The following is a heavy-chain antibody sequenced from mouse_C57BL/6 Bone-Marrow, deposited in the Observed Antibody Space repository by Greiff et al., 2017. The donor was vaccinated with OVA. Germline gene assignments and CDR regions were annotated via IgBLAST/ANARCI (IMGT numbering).Heavy chain of an antibody. CDR1: GFTFTDYY. CDR2: IRNKANGYTT. D-gene: IGHD5-5*01. Sequence: EVKVVESGGGLVQPGGSLSLSCAASGFTFTDYYMSWVRQPPGKALEWLGFIRNKANGYTTEYSASVKGRFTISRDNSQSILYLQMNALRAEDSATYYCARHPYLYAMDYWGQGTSVTVSS. V-gene: IGHV7-3*01. CDR3: ARHPYLYAMDY. J-gene: IGHJ4*01.